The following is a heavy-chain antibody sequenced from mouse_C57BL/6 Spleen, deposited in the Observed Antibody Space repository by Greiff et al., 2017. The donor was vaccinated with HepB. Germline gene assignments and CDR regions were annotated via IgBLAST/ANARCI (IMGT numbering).Heavy chain of an antibody. CDR3: AKNSPYGNYEAMDY. D-gene: IGHD2-1*01. CDR1: GFSLTSYG. CDR2: IWRGGST. Sequence: VQLQQSGPGLVQPSQSLSITCTVSGFSLTSYGVHWVRQSPGKGLEWLGVIWRGGSTDYNAAFMSRLSITKDNSKSQVFFKMNSLQADDTAIYYCAKNSPYGNYEAMDYWGQGTSVTVSS. V-gene: IGHV2-5*01. J-gene: IGHJ4*01.